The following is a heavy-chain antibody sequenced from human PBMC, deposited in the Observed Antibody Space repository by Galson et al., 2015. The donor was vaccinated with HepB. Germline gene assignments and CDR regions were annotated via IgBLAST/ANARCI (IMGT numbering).Heavy chain of an antibody. CDR2: ISYDGSNK. D-gene: IGHD1-26*01. Sequence: LRLSCAASGFTFSSYAMHWVRQAPGKGLEWVAVISYDGSNKYYADSVKGRFTISRDNSKNTLYLQMNSLRPEDTAVYYCARGWEPDADFDYWGQGTLVTVSS. CDR1: GFTFSSYA. V-gene: IGHV3-30*04. J-gene: IGHJ4*02. CDR3: ARGWEPDADFDY.